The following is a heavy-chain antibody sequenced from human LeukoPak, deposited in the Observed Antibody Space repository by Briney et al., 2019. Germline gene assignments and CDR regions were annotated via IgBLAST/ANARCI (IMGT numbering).Heavy chain of an antibody. CDR1: GYTFTSYG. J-gene: IGHJ4*02. CDR2: ISAYNGNT. Sequence: GASVKVSCKASGYTFTSYGISWVRQAPGQGLEWMGWISAYNGNTNYAQKFQGRVTMTRATSISTAYMELSRLRFDDTAVYYCARDRDGGVGTIDYWGQGTLVPVSS. V-gene: IGHV1-18*01. CDR3: ARDRDGGVGTIDY. D-gene: IGHD3-3*01.